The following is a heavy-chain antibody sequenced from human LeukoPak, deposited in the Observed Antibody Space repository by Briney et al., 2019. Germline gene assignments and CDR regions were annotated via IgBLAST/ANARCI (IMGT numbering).Heavy chain of an antibody. CDR3: AKSTPVTTQQRGYFDY. CDR1: GFTFSSYG. CDR2: ISYDGSNK. Sequence: PGGSLRLSCAASGFTFSSYGMHWVRQAPGKGLEWVAVISYDGSNKYFADSVKGRFTISRDNPKNTLYLQMNSLRAEDTAVYYCAKSTPVTTQQRGYFDYWGQGTLVTVSS. D-gene: IGHD4-11*01. J-gene: IGHJ4*02. V-gene: IGHV3-30*18.